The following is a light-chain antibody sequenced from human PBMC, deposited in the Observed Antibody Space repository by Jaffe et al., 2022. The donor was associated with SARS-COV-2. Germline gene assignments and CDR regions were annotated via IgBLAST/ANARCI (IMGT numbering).Light chain of an antibody. Sequence: DIQMTQSPSTLSASVGDRVTISCRASQSIITWLAWYQQKPGKAPKPLIYKASNLESGVPSRFSGGGSATEFTLIISSLQPDDSATYYCQQYISYPYTFGQGTKLEIK. CDR2: KAS. J-gene: IGKJ2*01. V-gene: IGKV1-5*03. CDR1: QSIITW. CDR3: QQYISYPYT.